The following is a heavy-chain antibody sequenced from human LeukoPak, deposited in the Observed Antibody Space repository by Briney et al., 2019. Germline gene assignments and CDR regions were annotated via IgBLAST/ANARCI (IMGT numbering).Heavy chain of an antibody. V-gene: IGHV3-23*01. D-gene: IGHD6-19*01. J-gene: IGHJ4*02. Sequence: GRSLRLSCAASGFTFSSYAMSWVRQAPGKWLEWVSAISGSGGSTYYADSVKGRFTISRDNSKNTLYLQMNSLRAEDTAVYYCAKGRRAVAGSPTDYWGQGTLVTVSS. CDR1: GFTFSSYA. CDR3: AKGRRAVAGSPTDY. CDR2: ISGSGGST.